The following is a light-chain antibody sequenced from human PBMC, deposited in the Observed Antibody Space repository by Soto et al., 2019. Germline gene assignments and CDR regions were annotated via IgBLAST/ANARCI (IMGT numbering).Light chain of an antibody. Sequence: QSALTQPPSASGSPGQSVTISGTGTSRDIGGYDYVSWYQQHPGKAPKLIIYEVSKRPSGVPDRFSGSKSGNTASLTVSGLQAEDEADYYCSSYAGSNNLVLAGGTMVTVL. CDR3: SSYAGSNNLV. CDR2: EVS. CDR1: SRDIGGYDY. V-gene: IGLV2-8*01. J-gene: IGLJ3*02.